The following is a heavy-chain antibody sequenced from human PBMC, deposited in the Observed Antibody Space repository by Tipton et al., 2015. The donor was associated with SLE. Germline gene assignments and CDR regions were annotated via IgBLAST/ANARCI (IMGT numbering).Heavy chain of an antibody. Sequence: VQLVQSGAELKKPGESLKISCKGSGYSFTSYWIGWVRQMPGKGLEWMGIIYPGDSDTRYSPSFQGQVTISADKSISTAYLQWSSLKASDTAMYYCARLEYCSGGSCYSFDYWGQGTLVTVSS. V-gene: IGHV5-51*03. CDR1: GYSFTSYW. D-gene: IGHD2-15*01. CDR2: IYPGDSDT. J-gene: IGHJ4*02. CDR3: ARLEYCSGGSCYSFDY.